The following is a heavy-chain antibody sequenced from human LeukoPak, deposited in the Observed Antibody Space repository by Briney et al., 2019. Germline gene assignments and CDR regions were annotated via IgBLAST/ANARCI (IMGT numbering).Heavy chain of an antibody. V-gene: IGHV1-2*02. CDR1: GYTFTGYY. D-gene: IGHD1-1*01. Sequence: ASVKVSCKASGYTFTGYYMHWVRQAPGQGLEWMGWINPNSGGTNYAQKFQGRVTMTRDTSISTAYMELSRLRSDDTAVYYCARGRTTGTKFNFDYWGQGTLVTVSS. CDR2: INPNSGGT. CDR3: ARGRTTGTKFNFDY. J-gene: IGHJ4*02.